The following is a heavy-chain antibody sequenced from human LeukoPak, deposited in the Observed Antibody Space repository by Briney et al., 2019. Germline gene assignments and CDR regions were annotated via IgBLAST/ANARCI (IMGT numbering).Heavy chain of an antibody. CDR1: GFNFISYA. CDR3: AKGPPYYDAWSGFSN. CDR2: ITYDGSDK. J-gene: IGHJ4*02. D-gene: IGHD3-3*01. Sequence: PGGSLRLSCAGSGFNFISYAMHWVRKSPAKGLEWVAVITYDGSDKYYADSVKGRFTVSRDNSKNTLYLQMNSLRADDTAVYYCAKGPPYYDAWSGFSNWGQGTLVTVSS. V-gene: IGHV3-30*18.